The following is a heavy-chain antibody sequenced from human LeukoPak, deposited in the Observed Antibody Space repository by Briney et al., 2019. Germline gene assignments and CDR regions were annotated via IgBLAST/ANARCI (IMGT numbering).Heavy chain of an antibody. V-gene: IGHV1-46*01. D-gene: IGHD6-25*01. Sequence: VASVKVSCKASGYIFTSYYIHWVRQAPGQGLEWMGIINPSGGSTIYPQKFQGRVSITRDTSTSTVYMELSSLRSEDTAVYYCARVPFLLSGFWDYWGQGTLVTVSS. CDR2: INPSGGST. CDR3: ARVPFLLSGFWDY. J-gene: IGHJ4*02. CDR1: GYIFTSYY.